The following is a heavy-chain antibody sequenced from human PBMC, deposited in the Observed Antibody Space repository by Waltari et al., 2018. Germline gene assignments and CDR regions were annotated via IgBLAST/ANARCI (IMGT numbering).Heavy chain of an antibody. CDR3: AKDLHYIAAADY. J-gene: IGHJ4*02. Sequence: EVQLLESGGGLVQPGGSLRLSCAASGFTFSTNAMTWVRQAPGKGLEWVSTSTSDDNTYYADSVKGRFTIARDNSKNTLYLQMNSLTAEDTAIYYCAKDLHYIAAADYWGQGTLVTVSS. V-gene: IGHV3-23*01. CDR1: GFTFSTNA. D-gene: IGHD6-6*01. CDR2: TSTSDDNT.